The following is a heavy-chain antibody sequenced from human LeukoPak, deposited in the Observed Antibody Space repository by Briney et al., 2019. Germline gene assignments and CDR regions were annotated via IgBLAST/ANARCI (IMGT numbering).Heavy chain of an antibody. Sequence: PGGSLRLSCAASGFTFSSFAMSWVRQAPGKGLEWVSAISASGGSTYYADSVKGRFTISRDNSKNTLYLQINSLRAEDTALYYCAKPKSGYDYPYNWFDPWGQGTLVTVSS. CDR2: ISASGGST. CDR1: GFTFSSFA. D-gene: IGHD5-12*01. V-gene: IGHV3-23*01. J-gene: IGHJ5*02. CDR3: AKPKSGYDYPYNWFDP.